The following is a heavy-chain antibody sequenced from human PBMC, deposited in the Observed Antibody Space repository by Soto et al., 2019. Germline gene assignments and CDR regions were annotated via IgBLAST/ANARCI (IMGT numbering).Heavy chain of an antibody. CDR3: ARRPFCGGDCYYGNAFDI. V-gene: IGHV5-51*01. CDR2: IYPGDSDT. Sequence: PGESLKISCKGSGYSFTSYWIGWVRQMPGKGLEWMGIIYPGDSDTRYSPSFQGQVTISADKSISTAYLQWSSLKASDTAMYYCARRPFCGGDCYYGNAFDIWGQGTMVTVSS. D-gene: IGHD2-21*02. J-gene: IGHJ3*02. CDR1: GYSFTSYW.